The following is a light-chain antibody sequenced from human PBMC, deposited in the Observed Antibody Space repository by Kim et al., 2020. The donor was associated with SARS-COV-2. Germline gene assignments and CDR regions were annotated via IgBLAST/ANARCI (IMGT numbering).Light chain of an antibody. CDR1: SHRSYY. V-gene: IGLV3-19*01. J-gene: IGLJ2*01. Sequence: QEVRITCKGDSHRSYYASRYKQKPGKAPVLVIYVKIHRPSGIADRYSGSNAGNTASLTITGAQAEDEADYYCSARDSSGKHVVFGGGTQLTVL. CDR3: SARDSSGKHVV. CDR2: VKI.